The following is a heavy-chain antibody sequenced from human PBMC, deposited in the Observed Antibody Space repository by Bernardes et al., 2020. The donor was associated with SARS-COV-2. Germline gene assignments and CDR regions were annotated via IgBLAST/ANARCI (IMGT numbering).Heavy chain of an antibody. J-gene: IGHJ4*02. CDR1: GYSFSSIA. Sequence: ASMEACWEASGYSFSSIAMNWVRQAPGQGLEWMGWINTKTGKPTYAQCFTGRFVFSLDTSVSTAYLQISSLKAEDTAVYYCARDNDGGSGRMGYWGQGTLVTVSS. D-gene: IGHD6-19*01. CDR3: ARDNDGGSGRMGY. V-gene: IGHV7-4-1*02. CDR2: INTKTGKP.